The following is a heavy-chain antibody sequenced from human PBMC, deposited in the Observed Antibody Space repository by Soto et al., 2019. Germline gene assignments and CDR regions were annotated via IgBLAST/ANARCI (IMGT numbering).Heavy chain of an antibody. CDR3: ARVHWVVGTATRLDAFDI. V-gene: IGHV1-18*04. D-gene: IGHD2-21*02. Sequence: QVQLVQSGAEVKKPGASVKVSCKASGYTFTSYGISWVRQAPGQGLEWMGWISAYNGNTNYAQKLQGRVTMTTDTSTSTAYMELRSLRSDDTAVYYCARVHWVVGTATRLDAFDIWGQGTMVTVSS. CDR2: ISAYNGNT. CDR1: GYTFTSYG. J-gene: IGHJ3*02.